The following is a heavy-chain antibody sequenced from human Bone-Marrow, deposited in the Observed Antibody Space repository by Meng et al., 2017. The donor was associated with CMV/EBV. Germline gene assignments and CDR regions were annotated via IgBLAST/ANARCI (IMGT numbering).Heavy chain of an antibody. CDR1: GFTFDDYA. CDR3: VKDSGFFNWFDF. Sequence: GGSLRLSCAVSGFTFDDYAMHWVRQAPGKGLEWVSGISGNGGTVDYANSVKGRFSVSRDNAKNSLYLQMSSLRHEDTALYYCVKDSGFFNWFDFWGQGSLVTVSS. V-gene: IGHV3-9*01. D-gene: IGHD3-10*01. J-gene: IGHJ5*01. CDR2: ISGNGGTV.